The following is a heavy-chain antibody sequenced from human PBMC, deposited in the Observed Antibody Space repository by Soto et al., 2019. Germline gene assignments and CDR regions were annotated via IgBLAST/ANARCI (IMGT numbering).Heavy chain of an antibody. Sequence: QVQLVGSGGGVVQPRRSLRVSCAASGFSFSDYGMHWVRQTPGNGLECVALIWHDGNEKYYADSAKGRFTVSRDNSKNTLYLQMNSLRAEDTALYYCAREFGQYGNYTFDPWGQGTLVAVSS. CDR2: IWHDGNEK. V-gene: IGHV3-33*01. J-gene: IGHJ5*02. D-gene: IGHD3-16*01. CDR3: AREFGQYGNYTFDP. CDR1: GFSFSDYG.